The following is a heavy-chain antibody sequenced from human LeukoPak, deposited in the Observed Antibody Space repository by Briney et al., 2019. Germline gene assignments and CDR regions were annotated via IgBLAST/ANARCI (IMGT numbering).Heavy chain of an antibody. V-gene: IGHV3-30*02. D-gene: IGHD6-6*01. CDR2: IRFDASDK. CDR1: GFTFSAFG. J-gene: IGHJ4*02. Sequence: GGSLRLSCAASGFTFSAFGMHWVRQAPGKGPEWVAFIRFDASDKFYADSVKGRFTISRDNSKNTLYLQMNSLRAEDTAVYYCAKVGTQGVPAAISSIAARPRGYYFDYWGQGTLVTVSS. CDR3: AKVGTQGVPAAISSIAARPRGYYFDY.